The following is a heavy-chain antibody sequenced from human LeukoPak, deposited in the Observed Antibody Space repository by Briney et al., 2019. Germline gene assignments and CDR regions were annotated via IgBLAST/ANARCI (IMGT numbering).Heavy chain of an antibody. CDR2: IYYSGST. D-gene: IGHD3-16*01. CDR3: ARDLIRITKEPRYFDL. V-gene: IGHV4-39*07. CDR1: GGSISSSSYY. J-gene: IGHJ2*01. Sequence: PSQTLSLTCTVSGGSISSSSYYWGWIRQPPGKGLEWIGSIYYSGSTYYNPSLKSRVTISVDTSKNQFSLKLSSVTAADTAVYYCARDLIRITKEPRYFDLWGRGTLVTVSS.